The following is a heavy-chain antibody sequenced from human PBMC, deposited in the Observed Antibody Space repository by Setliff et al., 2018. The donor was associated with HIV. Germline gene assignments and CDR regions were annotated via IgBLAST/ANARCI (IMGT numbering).Heavy chain of an antibody. CDR3: ARGRDYVLGNYHYTGGGAFDV. V-gene: IGHV4-38-2*01. J-gene: IGHJ3*01. D-gene: IGHD3-16*02. Sequence: PSETLSLTCAVSGYSISSGYYWGWIRQPPGKGLEWIANIYHNGNTHYNPSVKSRVTISVDTSKNQFSLKLGSGTAAETAVYYCARGRDYVLGNYHYTGGGAFDVWGQGTTVTVSS. CDR1: GYSISSGYY. CDR2: IYHNGNT.